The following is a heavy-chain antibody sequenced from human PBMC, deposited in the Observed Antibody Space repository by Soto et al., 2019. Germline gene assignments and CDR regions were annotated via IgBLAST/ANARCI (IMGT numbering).Heavy chain of an antibody. V-gene: IGHV3-21*01. D-gene: IGHD6-19*01. Sequence: EVQLVESGGGLVKSGGSLRLSCAASGFTFRTYSMNWVRQAPGKGLEWVSTISSSSSYIYYADSVKGRFTISRDNAKNSLYLQVNSLRAEDTAVYYCARRAVREQWLVLIDYGMDVWGQATTVTVSS. CDR1: GFTFRTYS. CDR3: ARRAVREQWLVLIDYGMDV. J-gene: IGHJ6*02. CDR2: ISSSSSYI.